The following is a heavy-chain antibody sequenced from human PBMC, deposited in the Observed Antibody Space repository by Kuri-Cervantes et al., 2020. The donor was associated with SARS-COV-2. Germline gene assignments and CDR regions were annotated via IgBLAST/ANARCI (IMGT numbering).Heavy chain of an antibody. J-gene: IGHJ4*02. V-gene: IGHV1-2*02. CDR2: INPNSGGT. D-gene: IGHD3-16*01. CDR1: GFTFTAYC. CDR3: AREPTVNRRVSVPKPKSDDY. Sequence: GESLKISCKASGFTFTAYCNNCVRQAPGQGLEWMGWINPNSGGTNYAQKFQGRVTMTRDTSISTAYMELSRLRSDDTAVYYCAREPTVNRRVSVPKPKSDDYWGQGTLVTVSS.